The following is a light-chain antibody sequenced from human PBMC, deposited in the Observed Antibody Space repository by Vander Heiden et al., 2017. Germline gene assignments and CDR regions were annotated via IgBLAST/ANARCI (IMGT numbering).Light chain of an antibody. J-gene: IGLJ2*01. Sequence: YELTQPPSVSVSPGQTARITCPGDALPKQYAYWYQQKPGQAPVLVIYKDSERPSGIPERFSGSSSGTTVTLTISGVQAEDEADYYCQSADSSGTYPVVFGGGTKLTVL. V-gene: IGLV3-25*03. CDR1: ALPKQY. CDR2: KDS. CDR3: QSADSSGTYPVV.